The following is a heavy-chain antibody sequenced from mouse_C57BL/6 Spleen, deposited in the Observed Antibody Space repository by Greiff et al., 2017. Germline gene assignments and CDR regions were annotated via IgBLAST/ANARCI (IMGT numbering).Heavy chain of an antibody. CDR3: ANVSLTGTFGY. CDR2: ISSGSSTI. V-gene: IGHV5-17*01. D-gene: IGHD4-1*01. J-gene: IGHJ2*01. Sequence: EVQLVESGGGLVKPGGSLKLSCAASGFTFSDYGMHWVRQAPEKGLEWVAYISSGSSTIYYADTVKGRFTISRDNAKNTLFLQMTSLRSEDTAMYYCANVSLTGTFGYWGQGTTLTVSS. CDR1: GFTFSDYG.